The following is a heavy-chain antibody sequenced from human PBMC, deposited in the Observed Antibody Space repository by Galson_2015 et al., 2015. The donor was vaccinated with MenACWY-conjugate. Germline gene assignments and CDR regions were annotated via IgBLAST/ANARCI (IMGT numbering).Heavy chain of an antibody. CDR3: ARDMGAGGDV. V-gene: IGHV1-69*04. D-gene: IGHD3-10*01. Sequence: SVKTSCMASEVTLNAYAFSWWRRAPGEGLVWVGRIIPILGMTNYGQRLQGRVTMSTDKSTSTAYMELSSLRSEDTAVYYCARDMGAGGDVWGQGTPVIVS. CDR2: IIPILGMT. J-gene: IGHJ6*02. CDR1: EVTLNAYA.